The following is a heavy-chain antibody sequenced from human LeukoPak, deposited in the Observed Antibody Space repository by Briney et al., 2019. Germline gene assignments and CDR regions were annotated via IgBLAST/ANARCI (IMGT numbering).Heavy chain of an antibody. V-gene: IGHV4-34*01. CDR2: INHSGST. CDR1: GGSFSGYY. CDR3: ARGVSSCSTSCYLLLDY. J-gene: IGHJ4*02. D-gene: IGHD2-2*01. Sequence: PSETLSLTCAVYGGSFSGYYWSWLRQPPGKGLEWIGEINHSGSTNYNPSLKSRVTISVDTSKNQFSLKLSSVTAADTAVYYCARGVSSCSTSCYLLLDYWGQGTLVTVSS.